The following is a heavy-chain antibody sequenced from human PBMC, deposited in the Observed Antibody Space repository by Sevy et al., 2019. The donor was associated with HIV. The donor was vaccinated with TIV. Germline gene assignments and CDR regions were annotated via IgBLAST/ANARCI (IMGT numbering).Heavy chain of an antibody. CDR1: GFTFSSYA. CDR3: AKDLAYYDFWSGFDYYYMDV. Sequence: GGSLRLSCAASGFTFSSYAMSWVRQAPGKGLEWVSAISGSGGSTYYADSVKGRFTISRDNSKNTLYLQMNSLRAEDTAVYYCAKDLAYYDFWSGFDYYYMDVWGKGTTVTVSS. J-gene: IGHJ6*03. D-gene: IGHD3-3*01. CDR2: ISGSGGST. V-gene: IGHV3-23*01.